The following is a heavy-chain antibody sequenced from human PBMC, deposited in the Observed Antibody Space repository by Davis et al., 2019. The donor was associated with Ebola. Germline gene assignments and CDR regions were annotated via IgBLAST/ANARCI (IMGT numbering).Heavy chain of an antibody. CDR2: INHSGST. D-gene: IGHD3-3*01. CDR1: GGSFSGYY. Sequence: MPSETLSLTCAVYGGSFSGYYWSWIRQPPGKGLEWIGEINHSGSTNYNPSLKSRVTISVDTSKNQFSLQLSSVTAAATAVYYCARGDDFWSGRSSRYYYYGMDVWGQGTTVTVSS. J-gene: IGHJ6*02. V-gene: IGHV4-34*01. CDR3: ARGDDFWSGRSSRYYYYGMDV.